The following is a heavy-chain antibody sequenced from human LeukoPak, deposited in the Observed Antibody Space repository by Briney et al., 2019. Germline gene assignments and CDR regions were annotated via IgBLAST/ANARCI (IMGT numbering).Heavy chain of an antibody. J-gene: IGHJ4*02. Sequence: SETLSLTCAVSGYSISSGYYWGWIRQPPGKGLEWIGSIYHSGSTYYNPSLKSRVTISVDTSKNQFSLKLSSVTAADTAVYYCAREGGAWGYCSSTSCYGFDYWGQGTLVTVSS. CDR1: GYSISSGYY. D-gene: IGHD2-2*01. CDR2: IYHSGST. V-gene: IGHV4-38-2*02. CDR3: AREGGAWGYCSSTSCYGFDY.